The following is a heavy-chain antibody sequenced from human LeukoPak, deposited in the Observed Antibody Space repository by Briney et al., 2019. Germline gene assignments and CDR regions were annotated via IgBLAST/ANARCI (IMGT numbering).Heavy chain of an antibody. CDR3: ARDLGYSSSNYYYGMDV. Sequence: SQTLSLTCAISGDSVSSNSAAWNWLRQSPSRGLEWLGRTYYRSKWYNDYAVSVKSRITINPDTSKNQFSLQLNSVTPEDTAVYYCARDLGYSSSNYYYGMDVWGQGTTVTVSS. CDR1: GDSVSSNSAA. D-gene: IGHD6-13*01. V-gene: IGHV6-1*01. J-gene: IGHJ6*02. CDR2: TYYRSKWYN.